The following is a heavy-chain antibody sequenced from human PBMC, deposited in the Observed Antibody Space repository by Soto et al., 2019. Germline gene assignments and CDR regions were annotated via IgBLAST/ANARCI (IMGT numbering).Heavy chain of an antibody. CDR1: GGSFSGYY. V-gene: IGHV4-34*01. CDR2: INHSGST. D-gene: IGHD3-3*01. CDR3: ARGQYYGGSMDV. J-gene: IGHJ6*03. Sequence: PSETLSLTCAVYGGSFSGYYWSWVRQPPGKGLEWIGEINHSGSTNYNPSLKSRVTISVDTSKNQFSLKLSSVTAADTAVYYCARGQYYGGSMDVWGKGTTVTVSS.